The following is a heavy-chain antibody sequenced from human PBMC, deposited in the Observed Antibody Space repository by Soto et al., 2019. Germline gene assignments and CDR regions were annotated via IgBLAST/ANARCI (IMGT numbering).Heavy chain of an antibody. J-gene: IGHJ5*02. V-gene: IGHV1-69*04. Sequence: GASVKVSCKASGGTFSSYTISWVRQAPGQGLEWMGRIIPILGIANYAQKFQARVTITADESTSTAYMELSSLRSEDTAVYYCARDRGPSSGYYPYWFDPWGQGTLVTVSS. D-gene: IGHD3-22*01. CDR1: GGTFSSYT. CDR2: IIPILGIA. CDR3: ARDRGPSSGYYPYWFDP.